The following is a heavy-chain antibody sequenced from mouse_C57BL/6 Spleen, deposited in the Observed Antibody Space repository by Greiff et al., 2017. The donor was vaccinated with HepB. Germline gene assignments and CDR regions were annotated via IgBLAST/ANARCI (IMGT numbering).Heavy chain of an antibody. D-gene: IGHD2-3*01. CDR1: GFTFSSYA. V-gene: IGHV5-4*01. J-gene: IGHJ2*01. CDR3: AAGDGYFDY. CDR2: ISDGGSYT. Sequence: EVQRVESGGGLVKPGGSLKLSCAASGFTFSSYAMSWVRQTPEKRLEWVATISDGGSYTYYPDNVKGRFTISRDNAKNNLYLQMSHLKSEDTAMYYCAAGDGYFDYWGQGTTLTVSS.